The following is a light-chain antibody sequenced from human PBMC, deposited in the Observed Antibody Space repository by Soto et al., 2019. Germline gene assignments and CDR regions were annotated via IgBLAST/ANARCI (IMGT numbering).Light chain of an antibody. Sequence: QSVLTQPASVSGSPGQSITISCTGTSSDVGGYNLVSWYQQHPGKAPKLMIYEGSKRPSGVSNRFSGSKSGNTASLTVSGLQAEDEADYYCSSYAGSNNYVFGTGTKLTVL. CDR3: SSYAGSNNYV. CDR2: EGS. J-gene: IGLJ1*01. V-gene: IGLV2-14*02. CDR1: SSDVGGYNL.